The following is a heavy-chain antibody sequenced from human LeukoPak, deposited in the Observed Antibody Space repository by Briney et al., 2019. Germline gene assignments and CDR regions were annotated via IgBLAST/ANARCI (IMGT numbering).Heavy chain of an antibody. CDR1: RYTFTDYY. D-gene: IGHD2-15*01. V-gene: IGHV1-2*02. CDR3: ARGPGYCSGRSCYSSGDY. J-gene: IGHJ4*02. Sequence: ASVTVSCKASRYTFTDYYVHWVRQAPGQGREWMGCFNPNSGGTNYAQKFQGRVTMTRDTSISTAYMELSRLRSDDTAVYYCARGPGYCSGRSCYSSGDYWGQGTLVTVSS. CDR2: FNPNSGGT.